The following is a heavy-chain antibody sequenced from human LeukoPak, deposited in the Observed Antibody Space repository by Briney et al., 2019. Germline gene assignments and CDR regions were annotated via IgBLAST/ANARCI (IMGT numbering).Heavy chain of an antibody. V-gene: IGHV4-30-4*01. CDR1: GGSISSGDYY. CDR2: IYYSGST. J-gene: IGHJ4*02. D-gene: IGHD5-18*01. CDR3: AREGGYRLVRGVDY. Sequence: SETLSLTCTVSGGSISSGDYYWIWIRQPPGTALEWIGYIYYSGSTYYNPSLKSRVTISVDTSKNQFSLKLSSVTAADTGVYSCAREGGYRLVRGVDYWGQGTLVTVSS.